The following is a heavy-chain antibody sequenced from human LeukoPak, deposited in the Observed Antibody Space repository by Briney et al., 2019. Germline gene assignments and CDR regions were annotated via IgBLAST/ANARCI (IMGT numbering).Heavy chain of an antibody. CDR1: GGSISSGGYS. Sequence: SETLSLTCAVSGGSISSGGYSWSWIRQPPGKGLEWIGYIYHSGSTYYNPSLKSRVTISVDRSKNQFSLKLSSVTAVDTAVYYRARSAREDAFDIWGQGTMVTVSS. J-gene: IGHJ3*02. V-gene: IGHV4-30-2*01. CDR3: ARSAREDAFDI. D-gene: IGHD5-24*01. CDR2: IYHSGST.